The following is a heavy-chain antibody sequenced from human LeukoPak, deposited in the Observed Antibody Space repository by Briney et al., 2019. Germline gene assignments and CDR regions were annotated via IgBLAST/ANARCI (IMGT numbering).Heavy chain of an antibody. J-gene: IGHJ4*02. Sequence: ASVKVSCKTSGYTFTGYYIHWVRQAPGQGLERVGRINPNGGDTNYAQKFQGRVTMTRDTSISTAYMELTRLTSADTAVYYCARSACDYWGQGTLVTVSS. CDR1: GYTFTGYY. CDR3: ARSACDY. CDR2: INPNGGDT. V-gene: IGHV1-2*06.